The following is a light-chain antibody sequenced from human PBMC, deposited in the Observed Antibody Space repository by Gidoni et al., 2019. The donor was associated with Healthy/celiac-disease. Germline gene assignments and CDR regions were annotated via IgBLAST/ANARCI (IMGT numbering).Light chain of an antibody. CDR1: QSVSSSY. J-gene: IGKJ1*01. Sequence: SQSVSSSYLAWYQQKPGQAPRLLIYGASSRATGIPDRFSGSGSGTDFTLTISRLEPEDFAVYYCQQYGSSPKTFGQGTKVEIK. CDR2: GAS. CDR3: QQYGSSPKT. V-gene: IGKV3-20*01.